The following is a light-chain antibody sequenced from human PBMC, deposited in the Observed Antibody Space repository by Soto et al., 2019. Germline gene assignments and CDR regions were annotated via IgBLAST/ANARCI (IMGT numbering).Light chain of an antibody. CDR1: SSDVGAYIY. CDR3: SAYSDIDTKV. J-gene: IGLJ1*01. CDR2: EVN. V-gene: IGLV2-14*03. Sequence: QSVLTPPASVSGSPGQTITISCGGTSSDVGAYIYVSWYQQFPGKAPKLILYEVNNRPSGVSNRFSGSKSGTTASLTISGLQPEDEADYYCSAYSDIDTKVFGTGTKVTVL.